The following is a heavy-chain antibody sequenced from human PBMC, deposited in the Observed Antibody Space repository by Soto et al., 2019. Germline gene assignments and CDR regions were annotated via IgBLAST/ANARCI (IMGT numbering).Heavy chain of an antibody. J-gene: IGHJ4*02. D-gene: IGHD5-18*01. V-gene: IGHV1-46*01. CDR3: ARDLLAAYSYGGHGGY. Sequence: AASVKVSCKASGYTFTSYYMHWVRQAPGQGLEWMGIINPSGGSTSYAQKFQGRVTMTRDTSTSTVYMELSSLRSEDTAVYYCARDLLAAYSYGGHGGYWGQGTLVTVSS. CDR2: INPSGGST. CDR1: GYTFTSYY.